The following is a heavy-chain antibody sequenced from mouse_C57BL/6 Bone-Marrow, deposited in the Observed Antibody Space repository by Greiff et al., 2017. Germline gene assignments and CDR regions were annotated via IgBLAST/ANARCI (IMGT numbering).Heavy chain of an antibody. D-gene: IGHD1-1*01. J-gene: IGHJ2*01. CDR1: GYTFTSYG. V-gene: IGHV1-81*01. Sequence: QVQLQQSGAELARPGASVKLSCKASGYTFTSYGISWVKQRTGQGLEWIGEINPRSGNTYYNEKFKGKATLTADKSSSTAYMELRSLTSDDSAVFFCAREGYYYGSSYFDYWGQGTTLTVSS. CDR2: INPRSGNT. CDR3: AREGYYYGSSYFDY.